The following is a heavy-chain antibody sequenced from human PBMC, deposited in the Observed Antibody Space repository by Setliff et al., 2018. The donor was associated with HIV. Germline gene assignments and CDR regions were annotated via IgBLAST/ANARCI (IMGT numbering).Heavy chain of an antibody. CDR1: GFNVGDYF. D-gene: IGHD3-22*01. V-gene: IGHV3-49*04. CDR2: IKSKHYGGTT. J-gene: IGHJ1*01. Sequence: GGSLRLFCSASGFNVGDYFMSWVRQAPGKGLEWVGFIKSKHYGGTTEYAASVQGRFTISRDDSKSIAYLQMNSLKTEDTAIYYCTRTDYYDSTGYSLWGQGTLVTVSS. CDR3: TRTDYYDSTGYSL.